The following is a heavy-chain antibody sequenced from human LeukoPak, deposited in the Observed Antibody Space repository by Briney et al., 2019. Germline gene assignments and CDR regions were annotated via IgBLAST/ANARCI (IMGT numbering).Heavy chain of an antibody. CDR1: GGSFSGYY. D-gene: IGHD2-21*02. CDR2: INHSGST. J-gene: IGHJ4*02. Sequence: SETLSLTCAVCGGSFSGYYWSWIRQPPGKGLEWIGEINHSGSTNYNPSLKSRVTISVDTSKNQFSLKLSSVTAADTAVYYCARRATGIVVVTAIQGGLDYWGQGTLVTVSS. V-gene: IGHV4-34*01. CDR3: ARRATGIVVVTAIQGGLDY.